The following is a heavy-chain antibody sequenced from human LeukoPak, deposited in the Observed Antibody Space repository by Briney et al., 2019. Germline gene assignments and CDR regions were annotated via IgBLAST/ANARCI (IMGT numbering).Heavy chain of an antibody. D-gene: IGHD3-22*01. CDR2: IYTSGST. V-gene: IGHV4-4*07. CDR1: GGSISSYY. J-gene: IGHJ4*02. Sequence: KPSETLSLTCTVSGGSISSYYWSWIRQPAGKGLEWIGRIYTSGSTNYNPSLKSRVTMSVDTSKNQFSLKLSSVTAADTAVYYCARVGDSSGYYFVDYWGQGTLVTVSS. CDR3: ARVGDSSGYYFVDY.